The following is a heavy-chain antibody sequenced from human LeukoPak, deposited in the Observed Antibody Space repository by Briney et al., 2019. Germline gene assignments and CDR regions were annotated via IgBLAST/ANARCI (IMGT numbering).Heavy chain of an antibody. CDR1: GGSISSTSYY. CDR3: ARLTAREVDY. CDR2: IYYSGST. J-gene: IGHJ4*02. Sequence: SETLSLTGTVSGGSISSTSYYWGWIRQPPGKGLEWIGSIYYSGSTYYNPSLKSRVTISVDTSKNQFSLKLSSVTAADTAVYYCARLTAREVDYWGQGTLVTVSS. V-gene: IGHV4-39*01.